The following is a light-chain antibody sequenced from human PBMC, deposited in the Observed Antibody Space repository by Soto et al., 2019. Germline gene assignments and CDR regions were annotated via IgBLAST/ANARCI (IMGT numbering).Light chain of an antibody. V-gene: IGLV1-40*01. CDR3: QSYDSSLSASV. CDR2: VNN. Sequence: QSVLTQPPSVSGAPGQRVTTSCTGSSSNIGAGYDVHWYQQVTGTAPKLLIYVNNNRPSGVPDRFSGSKSGTSASLVITGLQAEDEADYYCQSYDSSLSASVFGGGTKVTVL. J-gene: IGLJ3*02. CDR1: SSNIGAGYD.